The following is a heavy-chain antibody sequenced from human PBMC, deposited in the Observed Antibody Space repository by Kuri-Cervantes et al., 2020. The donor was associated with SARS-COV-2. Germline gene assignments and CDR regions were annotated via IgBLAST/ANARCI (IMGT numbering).Heavy chain of an antibody. V-gene: IGHV3-9*01. CDR3: AKDMESGCRDCTFDY. CDR1: GFTFDDYA. CDR2: ISWNSGSI. D-gene: IGHD2-15*01. Sequence: SCAASGFTFDDYAMHWVRQAPGKGLEWVSGISWNSGSIGYADSVKGRFTISRDNAKNSLYLQMNSLRAEDTALYYCAKDMESGCRDCTFDYWGQGTLVTVSS. J-gene: IGHJ4*02.